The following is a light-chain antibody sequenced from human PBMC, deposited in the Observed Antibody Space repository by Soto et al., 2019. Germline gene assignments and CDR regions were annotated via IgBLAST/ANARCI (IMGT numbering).Light chain of an antibody. Sequence: QSVLTQPASVSGSPGQSITISCTGTSSDVGGYNYVSWYQQHPVKAPKLMIYDVNNRPSGVSDRFSGSKSGNTTSLTIFGLQAEDEADYYCSSYTSSSTPYVFGTGTKVTVL. J-gene: IGLJ1*01. V-gene: IGLV2-14*01. CDR3: SSYTSSSTPYV. CDR1: SSDVGGYNY. CDR2: DVN.